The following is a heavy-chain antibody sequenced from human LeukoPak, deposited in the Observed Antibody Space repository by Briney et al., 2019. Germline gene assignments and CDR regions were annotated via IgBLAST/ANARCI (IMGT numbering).Heavy chain of an antibody. V-gene: IGHV4-59*08. J-gene: IGHJ3*02. CDR2: INYSGNT. CDR1: GGSIRTNY. CDR3: ASEPYGSGSFLGAFDI. Sequence: SETLSLTCTVSGGSIRTNYWSWIRQTPGKGLEWIAYINYSGNTNNNPSLKSRVTISVDTSKNQFSLKLSSVTAADTDVYYCASEPYGSGSFLGAFDIWGQGTMVTVSS. D-gene: IGHD3-10*01.